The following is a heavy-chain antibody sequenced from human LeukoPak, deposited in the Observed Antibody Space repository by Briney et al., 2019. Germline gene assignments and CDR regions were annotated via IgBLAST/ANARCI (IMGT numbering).Heavy chain of an antibody. CDR1: GFTFSSNS. V-gene: IGHV3-48*01. J-gene: IGHJ6*03. Sequence: GGSLRLSCAASGFTFSSNSMNWVRQAPGKGLEWVSYVSSRSSTIYYADSVKGRFIISRDNAKNSVYLQMNSLRGEDTAVYYCARVGSYSPWVDYYYMDVWGKGTTVTVSS. D-gene: IGHD1-26*01. CDR2: VSSRSSTI. CDR3: ARVGSYSPWVDYYYMDV.